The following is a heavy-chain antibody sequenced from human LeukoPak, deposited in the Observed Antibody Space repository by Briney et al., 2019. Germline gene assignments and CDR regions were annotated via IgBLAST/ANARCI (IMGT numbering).Heavy chain of an antibody. Sequence: PGGSLRLSCAASGFTFNTYTMNWVRQAPGKGLEWVSGISWNSGSIGYADSVKGRFTISRDSAKNSLYLQMNSLRAEDTALYYCAKDLRYDILTGGPSDWGQGTLVTVSS. D-gene: IGHD3-9*01. CDR3: AKDLRYDILTGGPSD. CDR2: ISWNSGSI. V-gene: IGHV3-9*01. CDR1: GFTFNTYT. J-gene: IGHJ4*02.